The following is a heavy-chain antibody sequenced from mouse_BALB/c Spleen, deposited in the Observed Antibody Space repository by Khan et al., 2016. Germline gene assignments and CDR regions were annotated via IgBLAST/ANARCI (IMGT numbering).Heavy chain of an antibody. J-gene: IGHJ3*01. CDR3: AEELGGFAY. V-gene: IGHV3-2*02. Sequence: EVQLQESGPGLVKPSQSLSLTCTVTGYSITSDYAWNWIRQFPGNKLEWMGYISYSGSTSYNPSLKSRISITRDTSKNQIFQRLNSVTTEDTATYYCAEELGGFAYWGQGTLVTVSA. D-gene: IGHD4-1*01. CDR2: ISYSGST. CDR1: GYSITSDYA.